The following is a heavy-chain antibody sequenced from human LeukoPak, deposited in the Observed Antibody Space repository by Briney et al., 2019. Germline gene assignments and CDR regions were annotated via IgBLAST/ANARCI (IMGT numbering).Heavy chain of an antibody. J-gene: IGHJ5*02. Sequence: QPGGSLRLSCAASGFTFSSYGMHWVRQAPGKGLEWVAVISYDGSNKYYADSVKGRFTISRDNSKNTLYLQMNSLRAEDTAVYYCAKEEVTTVTTGFDPWGQGTLVTVSS. CDR1: GFTFSSYG. CDR2: ISYDGSNK. D-gene: IGHD4-17*01. V-gene: IGHV3-30*18. CDR3: AKEEVTTVTTGFDP.